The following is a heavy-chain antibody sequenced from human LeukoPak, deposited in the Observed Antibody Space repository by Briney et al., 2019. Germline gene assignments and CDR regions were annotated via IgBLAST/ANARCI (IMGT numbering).Heavy chain of an antibody. CDR2: IKQDGSEK. V-gene: IGHV3-7*01. Sequence: GGSLRLSCAASGFTSSSYWMSWVRQAPGKGLEWVANIKQDGSEKYYVDSVKGRFTISRDNAKNSLYLQMNSLRAEDTAVYYCTRGIVGATKRNYYYGMDVWGQGTTVTVSS. CDR3: TRGIVGATKRNYYYGMDV. J-gene: IGHJ6*02. D-gene: IGHD1-26*01. CDR1: GFTSSSYW.